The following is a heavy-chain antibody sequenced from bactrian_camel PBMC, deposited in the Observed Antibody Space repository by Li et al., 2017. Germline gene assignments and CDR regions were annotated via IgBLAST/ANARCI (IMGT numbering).Heavy chain of an antibody. J-gene: IGHJ4*01. Sequence: HVQLVESGGGLVQPGGSLKLTCEVSGFKFGGYYINWARQTPGKELEWVASIYNDGTHPRYSDSVKGRFTISGGDNKNTAYVQMDSLQSEDTALYFCIPSSQAYCSRDRCAYGRGQGTQVTVS. CDR1: GFKFGGYY. CDR3: IPSSQAYCSRDRCAYG. CDR2: IYNDGTHP. D-gene: IGHD3*01. V-gene: IGHV3S6*01.